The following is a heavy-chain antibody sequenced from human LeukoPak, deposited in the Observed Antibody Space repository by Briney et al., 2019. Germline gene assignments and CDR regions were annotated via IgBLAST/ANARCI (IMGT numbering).Heavy chain of an antibody. CDR1: GFTFSSYA. V-gene: IGHV3-23*01. D-gene: IGHD3-22*01. J-gene: IGHJ4*02. Sequence: GGSLRLSCAASGFTFSSYAMSWVRQAPGKGLEWVSAISGSGGSTYYADSVKGRFTISRDNSKNTLYLQMNSLRAEDTAVYYCAKDLVEYNSSGYYSYWGQGTLVTVSS. CDR3: AKDLVEYNSSGYYSY. CDR2: ISGSGGST.